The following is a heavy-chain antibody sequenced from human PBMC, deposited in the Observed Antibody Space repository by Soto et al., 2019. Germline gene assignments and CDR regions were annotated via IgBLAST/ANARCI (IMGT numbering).Heavy chain of an antibody. CDR1: GFTFGSYA. D-gene: IGHD3-9*01. J-gene: IGHJ4*02. CDR3: AKATGYDILTGLIGDLDY. V-gene: IGHV3-30*18. Sequence: QVQLVQSGGGVVQPGRSLRLSCAASGFTFGSYAMHWVRQAPGKGLEWVAVISHDGRNKDYVDSVKGRFTISSDTSKNTLKLQMNTLRVEDTAGYYCAKATGYDILTGLIGDLDYWGPGTLVTVSS. CDR2: ISHDGRNK.